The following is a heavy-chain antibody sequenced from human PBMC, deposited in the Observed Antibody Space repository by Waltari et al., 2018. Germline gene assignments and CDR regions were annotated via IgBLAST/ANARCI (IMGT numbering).Heavy chain of an antibody. V-gene: IGHV1-18*04. CDR2: ISGYNDDT. J-gene: IGHJ2*01. CDR1: GSSFSDYK. D-gene: IGHD3-3*01. Sequence: QTQLVQSAVEVKRPGASVKVSCKASGSSFSDYKITWVRQAPGQGLEWMGWISGYNDDTNYAQNFQGRVTMTTDRSTATAYLELTSLKSDDTAVYYCARGAVFGVVINWYFDLWGPGTLVTVSS. CDR3: ARGAVFGVVINWYFDL.